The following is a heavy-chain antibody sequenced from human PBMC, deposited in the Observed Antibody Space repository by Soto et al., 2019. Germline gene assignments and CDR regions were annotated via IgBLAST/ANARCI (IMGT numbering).Heavy chain of an antibody. CDR1: GVSISSSRYY. CDR3: ARLNGYCISTNCHSYYGMDA. CDR2: IYYSGST. J-gene: IGHJ6*02. V-gene: IGHV4-39*01. Sequence: SETLSLSCTVSGVSISSSRYYWGWIRQPPGKGLEWIGSIYYSGSTYYNPSLKSRVTIFVDTSKSQFSLKLTSVTAADTAVYYCARLNGYCISTNCHSYYGMDAWGQGTTVT. D-gene: IGHD2-2*03.